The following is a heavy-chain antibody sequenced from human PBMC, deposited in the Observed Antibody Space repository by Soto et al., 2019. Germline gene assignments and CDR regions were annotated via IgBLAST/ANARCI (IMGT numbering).Heavy chain of an antibody. J-gene: IGHJ6*02. D-gene: IGHD2-2*01. V-gene: IGHV1-69*01. CDR3: ARARAAAMGYYYYGMDV. Sequence: QVQLVQSGAEVKKPGSSVKVSCKASGGTFSSYAISWVRQAPGQGLEWMGGIIPIFGTANYAQKFQGRVTITADESTSTAYMELSSLRSVDTAVYYCARARAAAMGYYYYGMDVWGQGTTVTVSS. CDR2: IIPIFGTA. CDR1: GGTFSSYA.